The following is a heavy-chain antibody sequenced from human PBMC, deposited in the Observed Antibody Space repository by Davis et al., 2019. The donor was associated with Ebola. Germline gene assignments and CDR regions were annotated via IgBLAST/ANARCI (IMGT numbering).Heavy chain of an antibody. CDR2: IRSKANSYAT. J-gene: IGHJ4*02. Sequence: GESLKISCAASGFTFSGSAMHWVRQASGKGLEWVGRIRSKANSYATAYAASVEGRFTISRDNAKNSLYLQMNSLRAEDTAVYYCAKVDYGGNSPDYWGQGTLVTVSS. CDR3: AKVDYGGNSPDY. D-gene: IGHD4-23*01. CDR1: GFTFSGSA. V-gene: IGHV3-73*01.